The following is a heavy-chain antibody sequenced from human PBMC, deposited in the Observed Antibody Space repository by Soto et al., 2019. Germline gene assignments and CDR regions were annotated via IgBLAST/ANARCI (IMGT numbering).Heavy chain of an antibody. CDR1: GFTFSSYS. Sequence: GGSLRLSCAASGFTFSSYSMNWVRQAPGKGLEWVSSISSSSSYIYYADSVKGRFTISRDNAKNSLYLQMNSLRAEDTAVYYCARDERFKGVAGALRDYYYYYMDVWGKGTTVTVSS. V-gene: IGHV3-21*01. D-gene: IGHD6-19*01. J-gene: IGHJ6*03. CDR3: ARDERFKGVAGALRDYYYYYMDV. CDR2: ISSSSSYI.